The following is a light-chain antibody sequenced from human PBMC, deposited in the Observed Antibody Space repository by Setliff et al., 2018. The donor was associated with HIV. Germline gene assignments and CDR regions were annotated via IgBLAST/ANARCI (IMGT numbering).Light chain of an antibody. Sequence: YELTQPPSVSVAPGKTARITCGENKIGNKRVHWYQQKSGLAPVLVIYFDSDRPSGIPERFSGSNSGSTATLTISRVEAGDEADYYCQVWDSSSDHVVFGGGTKGTVL. V-gene: IGLV3-21*04. CDR2: FDS. CDR3: QVWDSSSDHVV. CDR1: KIGNKR. J-gene: IGLJ2*01.